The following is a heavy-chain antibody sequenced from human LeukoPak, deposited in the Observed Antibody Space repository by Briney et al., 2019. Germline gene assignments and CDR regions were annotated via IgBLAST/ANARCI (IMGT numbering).Heavy chain of an antibody. CDR3: ARGQPAATIINYYYYGMDV. J-gene: IGHJ6*02. D-gene: IGHD2-2*01. CDR1: GFTVSSNY. Sequence: PGGSLRLSCAASGFTVSSNYMSWVRQAPGKGLEWVSVIYSGGSTYYADSVKGRFTISRDNAKNSLYLQMNSLRAEDTAVYYCARGQPAATIINYYYYGMDVWGQGTTVTVSS. V-gene: IGHV3-53*01. CDR2: IYSGGST.